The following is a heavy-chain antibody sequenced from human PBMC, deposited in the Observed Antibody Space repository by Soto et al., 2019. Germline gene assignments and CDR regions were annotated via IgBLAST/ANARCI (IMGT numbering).Heavy chain of an antibody. V-gene: IGHV2-5*02. J-gene: IGHJ4*02. CDR3: AQSAWSGGRCYPDAYFGF. Sequence: QITLKESGPTLVKPTQTLTLTCTFSGFSLSTSGVGVGWIRQPPGKALEWLALIYWDDDKRYSPSLKSRLTITKDTSKSQVVLTMPNMDPGDPATYYGAQSAWSGGRCYPDAYFGFWCQGTLVTVSS. CDR2: IYWDDDK. D-gene: IGHD2-15*01. CDR1: GFSLSTSGVG.